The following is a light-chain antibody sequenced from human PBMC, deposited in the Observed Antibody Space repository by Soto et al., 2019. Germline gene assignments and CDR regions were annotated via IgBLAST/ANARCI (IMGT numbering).Light chain of an antibody. Sequence: QSPLTQPASVSGSPGQSITISCTGTSSDFGGYNYVSWYQQHPGKAPKLMIYEVSNRPSGVSNRFSGSKSGNTASLTISGLQGEDEADYYCGSYTYSSTPYVFGTGTKV. J-gene: IGLJ1*01. CDR1: SSDFGGYNY. CDR2: EVS. CDR3: GSYTYSSTPYV. V-gene: IGLV2-14*01.